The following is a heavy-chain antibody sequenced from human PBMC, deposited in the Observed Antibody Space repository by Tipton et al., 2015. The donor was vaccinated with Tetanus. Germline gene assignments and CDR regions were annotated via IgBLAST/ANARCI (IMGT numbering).Heavy chain of an antibody. Sequence: TLSLTCTVSDGPVSSGGHYWGWVRQLPGKGLEWIGCIYYSGSTNYNPSLKSRVTISVDTSKNQFSLKLSSVTAADTAVYYCARGAYSYDSSGYYYLLDPWGQGTLVTVSS. CDR2: IYYSGST. CDR1: DGPVSSGGHY. J-gene: IGHJ5*02. D-gene: IGHD3-22*01. CDR3: ARGAYSYDSSGYYYLLDP. V-gene: IGHV4-61*08.